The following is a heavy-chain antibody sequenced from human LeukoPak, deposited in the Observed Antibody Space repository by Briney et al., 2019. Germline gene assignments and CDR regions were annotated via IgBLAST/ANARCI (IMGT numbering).Heavy chain of an antibody. CDR2: ISSSSSYI. J-gene: IGHJ6*02. CDR3: ASSSVVVPAAMGYYYGMDV. D-gene: IGHD2-2*01. CDR1: GFTFSSYS. Sequence: GGSLRLSCAASGFTFSSYSMNWVRQAPGKGLEWVSSISSSSSYIYYADSVKGRFTISRDNAKNSLYLQMNSLRAEDTAVYYCASSSVVVPAAMGYYYGMDVWSQGTTVTVSS. V-gene: IGHV3-21*01.